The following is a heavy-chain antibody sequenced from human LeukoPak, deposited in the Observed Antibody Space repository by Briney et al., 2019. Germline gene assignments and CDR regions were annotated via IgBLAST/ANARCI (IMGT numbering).Heavy chain of an antibody. CDR3: ARNYDRSDYRYNWFDP. J-gene: IGHJ5*02. Sequence: GGTLRLSCAASGFTFSTYSMNWVRQAPGKGLEWVSSITGSSSFIYYADSVKGRFTISRDNAKNSLHLQMNSLRAEDTAVYYCARNYDRSDYRYNWFDPRGQGTLVTVSS. V-gene: IGHV3-21*01. CDR1: GFTFSTYS. D-gene: IGHD3-22*01. CDR2: ITGSSSFI.